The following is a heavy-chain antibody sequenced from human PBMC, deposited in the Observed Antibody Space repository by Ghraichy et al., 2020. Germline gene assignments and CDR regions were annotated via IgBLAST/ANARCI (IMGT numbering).Heavy chain of an antibody. CDR3: AKGLAFFDS. Sequence: LSLTCEASGFTFSSFAMSWVRQAPGRGLEWLSAISSVGDKIYSADSVKGRFTISRDNSKNTLFLQMNSLRGEDTAIYYCAKGLAFFDSWGRGTLVTVSS. CDR1: GFTFSSFA. V-gene: IGHV3-23*01. D-gene: IGHD3-3*02. J-gene: IGHJ5*01. CDR2: ISSVGDKI.